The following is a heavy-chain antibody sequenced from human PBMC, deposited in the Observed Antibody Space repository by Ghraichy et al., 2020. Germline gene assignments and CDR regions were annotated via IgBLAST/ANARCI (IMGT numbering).Heavy chain of an antibody. CDR2: INHSGST. V-gene: IGHV4-34*01. CDR3: ARLKRGSGSYYYYYYGMDV. Sequence: SQTLSLTCAVYGGSFSGYYWSWIRQPPGKGLEWIGEINHSGSTNYNPSLKSRVTISVDTSKNQFSLKLSSVTAADTAVYYCARLKRGSGSYYYYYYGMDVWGQGTTVTVSS. CDR1: GGSFSGYY. J-gene: IGHJ6*02. D-gene: IGHD3-10*01.